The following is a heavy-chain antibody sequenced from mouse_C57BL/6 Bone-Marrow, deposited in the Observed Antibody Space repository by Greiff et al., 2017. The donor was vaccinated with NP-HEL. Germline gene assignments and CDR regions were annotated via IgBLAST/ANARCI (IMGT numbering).Heavy chain of an antibody. CDR3: APYYSYAMDY. CDR1: GFSLSTFGMG. V-gene: IGHV8-8*01. CDR2: IWWDDDK. Sequence: QVTLKESGPGILQPSQTLSLTCSFSGFSLSTFGMGVGWIRQPSGQGLEWLAHIWWDDDKYYNPALKSRLTISKDTSKNQVFLKIAKVDKADTAKYYCAPYYSYAMDYWGQGTAVTVSS. J-gene: IGHJ4*01. D-gene: IGHD1-1*01.